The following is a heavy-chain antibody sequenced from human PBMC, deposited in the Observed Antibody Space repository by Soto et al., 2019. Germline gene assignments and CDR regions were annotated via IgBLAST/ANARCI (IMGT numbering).Heavy chain of an antibody. CDR3: ARRPYSSSRQY. J-gene: IGHJ4*02. D-gene: IGHD6-13*01. V-gene: IGHV4-34*01. CDR1: GGSFSGYY. CDR2: INHSGST. Sequence: SETLSLTCAVYGGSFSGYYWSWIRQPPGKGLEWIGEINHSGSTNYNPSLKSRVTISVDTSKNQFSLKLSSVTAADTAVCYCARRPYSSSRQYWGQGTLVTVSS.